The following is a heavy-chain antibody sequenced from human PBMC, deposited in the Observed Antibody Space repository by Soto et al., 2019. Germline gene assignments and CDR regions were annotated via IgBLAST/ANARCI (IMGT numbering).Heavy chain of an antibody. CDR2: INSDGTIS. CDR3: ARLSGDHSAFFSYGMDA. D-gene: IGHD2-21*01. CDR1: GVTFVTYW. Sequence: PGGTLRLSCAASGVTFVTYWMNWVRQAPGKGPEWLSGINSDGTISSYADSVKGRFTISRDNARNTLSLQMNSLRADDTAVYYCARLSGDHSAFFSYGMDAWGQGTTVTV. V-gene: IGHV3-74*01. J-gene: IGHJ6*02.